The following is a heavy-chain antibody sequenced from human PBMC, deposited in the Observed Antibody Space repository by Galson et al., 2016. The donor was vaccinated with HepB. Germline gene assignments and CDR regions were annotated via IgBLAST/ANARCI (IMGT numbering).Heavy chain of an antibody. CDR3: AREMLHYYVDV. V-gene: IGHV3-53*01. CDR2: LFIGGGT. D-gene: IGHD2-15*01. J-gene: IGHJ6*03. CDR1: GFIVSNTH. Sequence: SLRLSCAASGFIVSNTHMSWVRQAPGKGLEWVAVLFIGGGTYYSASVRGRFTISRNNSKNTLQLQLNTLLAEDAAVYHCAREMLHYYVDVWGTGTPVTVSS.